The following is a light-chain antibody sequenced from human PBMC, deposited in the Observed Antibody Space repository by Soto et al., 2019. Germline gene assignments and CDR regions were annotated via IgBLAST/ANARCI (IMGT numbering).Light chain of an antibody. CDR1: QSVSVN. CDR2: DAS. CDR3: RQRSNWPLT. V-gene: IGKV3-11*01. J-gene: IGKJ5*01. Sequence: EMVMTQSPGTLSVSPGERATLSCRASQSVSVNLAWYQQKPGQAPRLLIYDASSRATGIPARFSGTGSGTDFTLTIGSLEPEDFAVYYCRQRSNWPLTFGQGTRLEIK.